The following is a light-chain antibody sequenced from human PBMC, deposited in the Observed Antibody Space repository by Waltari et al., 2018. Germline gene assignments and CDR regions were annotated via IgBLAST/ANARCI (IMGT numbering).Light chain of an antibody. CDR3: MQALEFPWT. CDR1: QSLLDSEDGNTY. V-gene: IGKV2-40*01. CDR2: EVS. J-gene: IGKJ1*01. Sequence: DIVMTQPPLSLPVTLGKPASISCRSSQSLLDSEDGNTYLEWYLQKPGQSPQLLIYEVSNRASGVPDRFSGSGSDTDFTLKISRVEAEDVGVYYCMQALEFPWTFGQGTKVEIK.